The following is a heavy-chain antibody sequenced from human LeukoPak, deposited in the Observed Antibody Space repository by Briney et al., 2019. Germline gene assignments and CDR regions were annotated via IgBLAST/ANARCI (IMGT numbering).Heavy chain of an antibody. V-gene: IGHV3-30*02. CDR3: AKDQDTAIVFDY. J-gene: IGHJ4*02. D-gene: IGHD5-18*01. CDR1: GFTFSSYG. CDR2: IRYDGSNK. Sequence: GGSLRLSCAASGFTFSSYGMHWVRQAPGKGLEWVAFIRYDGSNKYYADSVKGRFTISRDNSKITLYLQMNSLRAEDTAVYYCAKDQDTAIVFDYWGQGTLVTVSS.